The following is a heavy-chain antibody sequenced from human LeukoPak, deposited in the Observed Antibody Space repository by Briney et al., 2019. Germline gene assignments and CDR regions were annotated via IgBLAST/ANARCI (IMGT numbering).Heavy chain of an antibody. D-gene: IGHD3-10*02. CDR3: AELGITMIGGV. CDR2: ISSSGSTI. Sequence: LSLTCAVYGGSFSGYYWSRIRQAPGKGLEWVSYISSSGSTIYYADSVKGRFTISRDNAKNSLYLQMNSLRAEDTAVYYCAELGITMIGGVWGKGTTVTISS. J-gene: IGHJ6*04. CDR1: GGSFSGYY. V-gene: IGHV3-11*04.